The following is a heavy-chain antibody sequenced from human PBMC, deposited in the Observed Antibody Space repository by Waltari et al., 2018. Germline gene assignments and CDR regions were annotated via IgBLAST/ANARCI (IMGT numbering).Heavy chain of an antibody. Sequence: QVQLVQSGAEVKKPGSSVKVSCQASGGTFSSYAISWVRQAPGQGLEWMGGIIPIFGTANDAQKFQGRVPITADESTSTAYMELSSLGSEDTAVYYCARGSRNYGSYYFDYWGQGTLVTVSS. V-gene: IGHV1-69*12. CDR3: ARGSRNYGSYYFDY. D-gene: IGHD4-17*01. CDR1: GGTFSSYA. CDR2: IIPIFGTA. J-gene: IGHJ4*02.